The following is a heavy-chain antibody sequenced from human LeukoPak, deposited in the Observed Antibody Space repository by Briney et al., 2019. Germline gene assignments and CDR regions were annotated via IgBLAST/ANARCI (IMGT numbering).Heavy chain of an antibody. Sequence: SGGSLRLSCAASGFTFSSYGMHWVRQAPGKGLEWVAVISYDGSNKYYADSVKGRFTISRDNSKNTLYLQMNSLRAEDTAVYYCAKDLYRPSSWYFDYWGQGTLVTVSS. D-gene: IGHD6-13*01. J-gene: IGHJ4*02. V-gene: IGHV3-30*18. CDR2: ISYDGSNK. CDR1: GFTFSSYG. CDR3: AKDLYRPSSWYFDY.